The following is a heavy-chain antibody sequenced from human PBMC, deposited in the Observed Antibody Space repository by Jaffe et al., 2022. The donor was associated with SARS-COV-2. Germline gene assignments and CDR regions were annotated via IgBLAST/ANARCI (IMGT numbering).Heavy chain of an antibody. CDR3: AMKYYYDSSGYYYYYFDY. CDR2: ISGSGGST. D-gene: IGHD3-22*01. CDR1: GFTFSSYA. J-gene: IGHJ4*02. Sequence: EVQLLESGGGLVQPGGSLRLSCAASGFTFSSYAMSWVRQAPGKGLEWVSAISGSGGSTYYADSVKGRFTISRDNSKNTLYLQMNSLRAEDTAVYYCAMKYYYDSSGYYYYYFDYWGQGTLVTVSS. V-gene: IGHV3-23*01.